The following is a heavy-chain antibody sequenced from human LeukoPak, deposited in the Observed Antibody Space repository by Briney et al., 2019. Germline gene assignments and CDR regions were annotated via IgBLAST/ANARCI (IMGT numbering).Heavy chain of an antibody. V-gene: IGHV3-30*04. D-gene: IGHD6-19*01. J-gene: IGHJ4*02. CDR2: TSHDGSNE. CDR3: TRDRVAGSRTFDY. Sequence: PGGSLRLSCAASGFTFTNYALHWVRQAPAKGLEWVAVTSHDGSNEDYADSVKGRFTISRDNSRNTLYLQMNSLRPEDTAVYYCTRDRVAGSRTFDYWGQGTLVAVSS. CDR1: GFTFTNYA.